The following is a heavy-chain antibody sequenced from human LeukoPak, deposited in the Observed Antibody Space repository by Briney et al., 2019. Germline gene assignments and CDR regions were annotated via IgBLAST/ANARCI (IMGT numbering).Heavy chain of an antibody. V-gene: IGHV3-48*03. CDR3: ARHVWGSYRWVAFDI. CDR2: ISSSGSTI. CDR1: GFTFSSYE. Sequence: GGSLRLSCAASGFTFSSYEMNWVRQAPGKGLEWVSYISSSGSTIYYADSVKGRFTISRDNAKNSLYLQMNSLRAEDTAVYYCARHVWGSYRWVAFDIWGQGTMVTVSS. J-gene: IGHJ3*02. D-gene: IGHD3-16*02.